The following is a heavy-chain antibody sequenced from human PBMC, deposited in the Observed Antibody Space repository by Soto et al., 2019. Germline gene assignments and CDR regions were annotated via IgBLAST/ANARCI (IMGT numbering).Heavy chain of an antibody. V-gene: IGHV1-46*01. Sequence: QVQLVQSGAEVKKPGASVKVSCKASGYTFTSYYMHWVRQAPGQGLEWMGIINPSGGSTSYEQKCHGTVTMSRDTATRTVYMELSSLRSEDTAVYYCARGAVETPPISDAFDIWGQGTMVTVSS. CDR2: INPSGGST. D-gene: IGHD5-18*01. J-gene: IGHJ3*02. CDR1: GYTFTSYY. CDR3: ARGAVETPPISDAFDI.